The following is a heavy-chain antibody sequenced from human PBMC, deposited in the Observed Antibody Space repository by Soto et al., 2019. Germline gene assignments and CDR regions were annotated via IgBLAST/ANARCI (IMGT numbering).Heavy chain of an antibody. J-gene: IGHJ5*02. CDR2: INPNSGGT. CDR1: GYTFTGYY. CDR3: ARGGDYYGSGRYYNAPWFDP. D-gene: IGHD3-10*01. Sequence: ASVKVSCKASGYTFTGYYMHWVRQAPGQGLEWMGWINPNSGGTNYAQKFQGRVTMTRDTSISTAYMELSRLRSDDSAVYYCARGGDYYGSGRYYNAPWFDPWGQGTLVTVSS. V-gene: IGHV1-2*02.